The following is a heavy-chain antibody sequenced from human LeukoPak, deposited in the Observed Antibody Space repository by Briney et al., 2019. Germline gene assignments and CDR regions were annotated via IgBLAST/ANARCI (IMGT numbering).Heavy chain of an antibody. D-gene: IGHD3-16*01. J-gene: IGHJ5*02. CDR1: GGSFSGYY. V-gene: IGHV4-34*01. CDR3: ARHYGP. Sequence: SETLSLTCAVYGGSFSGYYWSWIRQPPGKGLEWIGSIYDSGSTYYNPSFKSRVTISVDTSKNQFSLKLNSVTAADTAVYYCARHYGPWGQGTLVTVSS. CDR2: IYDSGST.